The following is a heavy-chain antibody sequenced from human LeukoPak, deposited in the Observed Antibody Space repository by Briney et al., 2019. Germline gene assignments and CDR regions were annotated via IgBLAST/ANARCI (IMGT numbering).Heavy chain of an antibody. CDR2: FDPEDGET. CDR3: ATAWGYGDYQSYYYGMDV. J-gene: IGHJ6*02. V-gene: IGHV1-24*01. D-gene: IGHD4-17*01. Sequence: GASVKVSCKVSGYTLTELSMHWVRQAPGKGLEWMGGFDPEDGETIYAQKFQGRVTMTEDTSTDTAYMELSSLRSEDTAVYYCATAWGYGDYQSYYYGMDVWGQGTTVTVSS. CDR1: GYTLTELS.